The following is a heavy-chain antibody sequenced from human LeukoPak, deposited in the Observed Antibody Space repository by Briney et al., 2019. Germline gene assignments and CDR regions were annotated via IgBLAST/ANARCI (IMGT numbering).Heavy chain of an antibody. Sequence: SETLSLTCTVSGGSISSSSYYWGWIRQPPGKGLEWIGSIYYSGSTYYNPSLKSRVTTSVDTSKNQFSLKLSPVTAADTAVYYCARHNSSGWYGFDYWGQGTLVTVSS. CDR2: IYYSGST. V-gene: IGHV4-39*01. CDR1: GGSISSSSYY. CDR3: ARHNSSGWYGFDY. J-gene: IGHJ4*02. D-gene: IGHD6-19*01.